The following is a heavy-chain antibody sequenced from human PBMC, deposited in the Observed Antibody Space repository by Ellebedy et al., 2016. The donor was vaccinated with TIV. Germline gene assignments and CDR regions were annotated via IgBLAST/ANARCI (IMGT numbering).Heavy chain of an antibody. J-gene: IGHJ4*02. CDR2: INPSGGRT. CDR1: GYTFTSYY. CDR3: AIRYSSGWSLDY. Sequence: ASVKVSXKASGYTFTSYYMHWVRQAPGQGLEWMGIINPSGGRTSYAQKFQGRVTMTRDTSTSTVYMELSSLRPEDTAVYYCAIRYSSGWSLDYWGQGTLVTVSS. V-gene: IGHV1-46*01. D-gene: IGHD6-19*01.